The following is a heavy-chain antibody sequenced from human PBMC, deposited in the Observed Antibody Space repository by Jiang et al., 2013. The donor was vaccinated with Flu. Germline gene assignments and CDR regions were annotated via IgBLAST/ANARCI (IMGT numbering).Heavy chain of an antibody. Sequence: GAEVKKPGASVKVSCKASGGSFSSYASSWVRQAPGQGLEWMGGIIPIFGTTNYAQKFQGRVTITADESTSTAYMELSSLTFEDTAVYYCARVNGGYSSGGPFDYWGQGTLVTVSS. J-gene: IGHJ4*02. CDR2: IIPIFGTT. CDR3: ARVNGGYSSGGPFDY. V-gene: IGHV1-69*13. CDR1: GGSFSSYA. D-gene: IGHD5-18*01.